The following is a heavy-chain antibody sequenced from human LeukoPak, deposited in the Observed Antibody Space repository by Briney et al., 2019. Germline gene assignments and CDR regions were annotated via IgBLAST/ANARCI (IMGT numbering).Heavy chain of an antibody. V-gene: IGHV4-34*01. J-gene: IGHJ4*02. D-gene: IGHD3-22*01. CDR1: GGSFSGYY. Sequence: SETLSLTCAVYGGSFSGYYWSWIRQPPGKGLERIGEINHSGSTNYNPSLKSRVTISVDTSKNQFSLKLSSVTAADTAVYYCARVRGWSYYYDSSGYRYYFDYWGQGTLVTVSS. CDR3: ARVRGWSYYYDSSGYRYYFDY. CDR2: INHSGST.